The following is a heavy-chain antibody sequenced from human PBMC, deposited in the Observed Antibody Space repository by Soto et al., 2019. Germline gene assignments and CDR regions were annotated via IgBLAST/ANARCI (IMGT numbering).Heavy chain of an antibody. Sequence: PSETLSLTCTVCGGSISSYYWSWIRQPPGKGLEWIGYIYYSGSTNYNPSLKSRVTISVDTSKNQFSLKLSSVTAADTAVYYCASHSSGYFHIDYWGQGTLVTVSS. J-gene: IGHJ4*02. V-gene: IGHV4-59*01. D-gene: IGHD3-22*01. CDR2: IYYSGST. CDR1: GGSISSYY. CDR3: ASHSSGYFHIDY.